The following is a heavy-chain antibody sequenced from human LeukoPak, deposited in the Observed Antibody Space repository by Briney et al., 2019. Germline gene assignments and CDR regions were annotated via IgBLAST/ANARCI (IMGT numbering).Heavy chain of an antibody. CDR3: AKELGYCSGGSCFSDYDYYDGMDV. J-gene: IGHJ6*02. Sequence: GGSLRLSCAASGFTFSSYAMHWVRQAPGKGLEWVAVISYDGSNKYYADSVKGRFTISRDNSKNTLYLQMNSLRAEDTAVYYCAKELGYCSGGSCFSDYDYYDGMDVWGQGTTVTVSS. D-gene: IGHD2-15*01. CDR2: ISYDGSNK. CDR1: GFTFSSYA. V-gene: IGHV3-30-3*02.